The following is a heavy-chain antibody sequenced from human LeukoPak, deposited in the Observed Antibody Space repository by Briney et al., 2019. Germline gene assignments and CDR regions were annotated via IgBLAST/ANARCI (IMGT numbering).Heavy chain of an antibody. CDR3: ARGATMVRGVIPNWFDP. CDR1: GYTFTSYD. D-gene: IGHD3-10*01. Sequence: ASVNVSCKASGYTFTSYDINWVRQATGQGLEWMGWMNPNSGNTGYAQKFQGRVTMTRNTSISTAYMELSSLRSEDTAVYYCARGATMVRGVIPNWFDPWGQGTLVTVSS. CDR2: MNPNSGNT. J-gene: IGHJ5*02. V-gene: IGHV1-8*01.